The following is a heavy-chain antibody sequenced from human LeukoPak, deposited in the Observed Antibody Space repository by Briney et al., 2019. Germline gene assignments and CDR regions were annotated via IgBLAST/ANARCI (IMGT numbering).Heavy chain of an antibody. J-gene: IGHJ4*02. CDR2: ISSSSSYI. CDR3: ARVMRVGAVDY. D-gene: IGHD1-26*01. V-gene: IGHV3-21*01. Sequence: GGSLRLSCAASGFTFSSYSMNWVRQAPGKGLEWVSSISSSSSYIYYADSVKGRFTISRDNAKNSLYLQMNSLRAEDTAVYYRARVMRVGAVDYWGQGTLVTVSS. CDR1: GFTFSSYS.